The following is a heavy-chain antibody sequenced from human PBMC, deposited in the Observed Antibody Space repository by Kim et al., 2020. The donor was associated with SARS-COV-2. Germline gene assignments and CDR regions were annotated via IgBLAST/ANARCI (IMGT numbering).Heavy chain of an antibody. CDR1: GGSFSGYY. V-gene: IGHV4-34*01. CDR3: ARSRTYYYDSSGYRPFDY. Sequence: SETLSLTCAVYGGSFSGYYWSWIRQPPGKGLEWIGEINHSGSTNYNPSLKSRVTISVDTSKNQFSLKLSSVTAADTAVYYCARSRTYYYDSSGYRPFDY. D-gene: IGHD3-22*01. CDR2: INHSGST. J-gene: IGHJ4*01.